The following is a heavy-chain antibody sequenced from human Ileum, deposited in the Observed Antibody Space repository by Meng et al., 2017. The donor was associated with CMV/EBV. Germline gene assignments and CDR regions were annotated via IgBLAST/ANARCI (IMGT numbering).Heavy chain of an antibody. Sequence: SETLSLTCAVSGGTISSSNWWSWVRQPPGKGLEWIGEIYHSGCTNYNPSLKSRVTISVDKSKNQFSLKLSSVTAADTAVYYCARVGVYPHPPAIRGFDYWGQGTLVTVSS. J-gene: IGHJ4*02. CDR1: GGTISSSNW. D-gene: IGHD3-16*01. CDR3: ARVGVYPHPPAIRGFDY. CDR2: IYHSGCT. V-gene: IGHV4-4*02.